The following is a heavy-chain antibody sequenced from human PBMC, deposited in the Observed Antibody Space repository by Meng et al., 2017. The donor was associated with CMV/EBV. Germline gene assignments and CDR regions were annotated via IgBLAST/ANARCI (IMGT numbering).Heavy chain of an antibody. CDR1: GFTFSSYG. J-gene: IGHJ3*02. Sequence: GGSLRLSCAASGFTFSSYGMHWVRQAPGKGLEWVAFIRYDGSKKYYADSVKGRFTISRDNSKNTLYLQMNSLRAEDTAVYYCAKERIIWARVSVDAFDIWGQGTMVTVSS. D-gene: IGHD3-16*01. V-gene: IGHV3-30*02. CDR2: IRYDGSKK. CDR3: AKERIIWARVSVDAFDI.